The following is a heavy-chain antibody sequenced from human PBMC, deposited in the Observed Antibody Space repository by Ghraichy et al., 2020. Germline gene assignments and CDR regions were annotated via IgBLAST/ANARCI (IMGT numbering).Heavy chain of an antibody. D-gene: IGHD3-10*01. Sequence: SQTLSLTCRVSNGSISSYYWSWIRQPPGKGLEWIVYLSNIGSPSYDPSLKSRVSMSLDTSKNQFSLKLNSVTAADTAVYYYARMDYGSGSFHFAHWGQGTLVPVPS. V-gene: IGHV4-59*01. CDR1: NGSISSYY. CDR2: LSNIGSP. CDR3: ARMDYGSGSFHFAH. J-gene: IGHJ4*02.